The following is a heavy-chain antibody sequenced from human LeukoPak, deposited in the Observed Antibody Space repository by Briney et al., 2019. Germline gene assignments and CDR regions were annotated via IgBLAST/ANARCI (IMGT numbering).Heavy chain of an antibody. Sequence: SETLSLTCAVYGGSFSGYYWSWIRQPPGKGLEWIGEINHGGSTNYNPSLKSRVTISVDTSKNQFSLKLSSVTAADTAVYYCARETGIAAALKAFDIWGQGTMVTVSS. V-gene: IGHV4-34*01. J-gene: IGHJ3*02. CDR1: GGSFSGYY. D-gene: IGHD6-13*01. CDR3: ARETGIAAALKAFDI. CDR2: INHGGST.